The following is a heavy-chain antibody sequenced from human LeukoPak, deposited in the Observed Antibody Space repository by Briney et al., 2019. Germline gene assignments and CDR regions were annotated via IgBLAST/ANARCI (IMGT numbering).Heavy chain of an antibody. CDR3: ARDLALDFWSGYYYYYYYYMDV. V-gene: IGHV3-30*02. CDR2: NRYDGSNK. Sequence: GGSLRLSCAASRFTFSSYGMHWVRQAPGKGLEWVAFNRYDGSNKYYADSVKGRFTISRDNAKNSLYLQMNSLRAEDTAVYYCARDLALDFWSGYYYYYYYYMDVWGKGATVTVSS. D-gene: IGHD3-3*01. CDR1: RFTFSSYG. J-gene: IGHJ6*03.